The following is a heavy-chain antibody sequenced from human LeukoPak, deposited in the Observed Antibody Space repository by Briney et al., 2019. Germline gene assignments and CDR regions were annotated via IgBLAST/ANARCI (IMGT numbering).Heavy chain of an antibody. CDR2: INHLGST. Sequence: SETLSLTCAVYGGSFCGYYWSWIRPPPGKGQELSGEINHLGSTNYSPTLKSRVTISVDTSKDQFSLELSAVTAADTAVYYCARVDGILRFDPWGQGTRVTVSS. J-gene: IGHJ5*02. CDR3: ARVDGILRFDP. CDR1: GGSFCGYY. D-gene: IGHD1-26*01. V-gene: IGHV4-34*01.